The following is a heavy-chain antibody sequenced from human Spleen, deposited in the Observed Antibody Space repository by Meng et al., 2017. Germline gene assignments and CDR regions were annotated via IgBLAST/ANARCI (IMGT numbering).Heavy chain of an antibody. CDR1: GFTFDDYA. J-gene: IGHJ4*02. D-gene: IGHD6-13*01. CDR2: ISWNSGSI. CDR3: AKEHSSSWYFYYFDY. Sequence: GGSLRLSCAASGFTFDDYAMHWVRQAPGKGLEWVSGISWNSGSIGYADSVKGRFTISRDNAKNSLYLQMNSLRAEDTALYYCAKEHSSSWYFYYFDYWGQGTLVTVSS. V-gene: IGHV3-9*01.